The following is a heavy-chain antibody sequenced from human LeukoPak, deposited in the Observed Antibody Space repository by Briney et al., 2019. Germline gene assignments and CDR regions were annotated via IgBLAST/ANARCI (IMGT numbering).Heavy chain of an antibody. V-gene: IGHV3-23*01. J-gene: IGHJ4*02. CDR2: ISGSGGST. Sequence: PGGSLRLSCAASGFTFSRYAMSWVRQAPGKGLAGVSAISGSGGSTYYADSVTGRFTISRDNSKNTLYLQMNSLRAEDTAVYYCAKLGGPGYSSGWGQGTLVTVSS. D-gene: IGHD6-19*01. CDR3: AKLGGPGYSSG. CDR1: GFTFSRYA.